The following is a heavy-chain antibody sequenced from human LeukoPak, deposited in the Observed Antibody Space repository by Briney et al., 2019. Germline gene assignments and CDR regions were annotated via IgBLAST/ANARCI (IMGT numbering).Heavy chain of an antibody. CDR2: IYTSGTS. CDR3: TKGRGI. V-gene: IGHV4-61*09. D-gene: IGHD3-10*01. Sequence: SQTLSLTCTVSGGSVSSGSYDWYWIRQPAGKGLEWIGHIYTSGTSNYNPSLRSRVTISVDTSKNQFSLKLTSVTAADTAVYYCTKGRGIWGQGTLVTVSS. CDR1: GGSVSSGSYD. J-gene: IGHJ4*02.